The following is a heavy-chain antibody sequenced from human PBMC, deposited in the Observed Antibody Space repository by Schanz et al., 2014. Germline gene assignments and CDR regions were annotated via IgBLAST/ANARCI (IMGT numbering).Heavy chain of an antibody. CDR3: ARGGYSSGWYDRDIAHFDY. Sequence: VQSVHSGTEVQKLGASVKVSCQTSGYTFTAYGINWVRQAPGQGLEWMGIINLSGGSTNNAQKFQGRLTMTRDTSTSTVYMELSSLRSEDTAVYYCARGGYSSGWYDRDIAHFDYWGQGTLVTVSS. CDR2: INLSGGST. J-gene: IGHJ4*02. CDR1: GYTFTAYG. V-gene: IGHV1-46*01. D-gene: IGHD6-19*01.